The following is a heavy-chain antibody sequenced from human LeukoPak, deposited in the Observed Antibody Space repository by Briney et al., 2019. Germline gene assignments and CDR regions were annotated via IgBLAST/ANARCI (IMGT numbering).Heavy chain of an antibody. CDR1: GASISRGSW. CDR3: ARNGGHNQEH. J-gene: IGHJ4*02. CDR2: FSNSGIT. V-gene: IGHV4-4*02. Sequence: SGTLSLTCDVSGASISRGSWWSWVRQPPGKGLEWIGEFSNSGITNFNPSLKSRVTISVDKSRNQFSLNLISVTAADTAVYFCARNGGHNQEHWGQGTLVTVSS. D-gene: IGHD1-1*01.